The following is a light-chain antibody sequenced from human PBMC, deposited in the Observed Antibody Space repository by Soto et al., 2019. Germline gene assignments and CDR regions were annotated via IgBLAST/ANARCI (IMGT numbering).Light chain of an antibody. CDR2: GAS. J-gene: IGKJ2*02. CDR3: QQYNKWPRT. CDR1: QSVTSN. V-gene: IGKV3-15*01. Sequence: EIVMTQSPATLSVSPGERATLSCRASQSVTSNLAWYQQKPGQAPRLLIYGASKRAIGIPARLSGSGSGTEFTLTISSLQSEDFAVYYCQQYNKWPRTFGQGTKLEVK.